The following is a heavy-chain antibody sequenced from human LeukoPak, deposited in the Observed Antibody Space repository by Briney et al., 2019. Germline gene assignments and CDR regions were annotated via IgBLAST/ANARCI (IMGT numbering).Heavy chain of an antibody. V-gene: IGHV4-61*02. CDR2: ISTSGIT. J-gene: IGHJ4*02. D-gene: IGHD5-18*01. CDR1: GGSISSDSYY. CDR3: VGSAWIQLEAGKRGIDY. Sequence: PSQTLSLTCTASGGSISSDSYYWSWIWQPAGKGLEWIGRISTSGITMYNPSLKSRVTISVDTSKNQFSLRLSSATAADTAVYYCVGSAWIQLEAGKRGIDYWGQGTLVTVSS.